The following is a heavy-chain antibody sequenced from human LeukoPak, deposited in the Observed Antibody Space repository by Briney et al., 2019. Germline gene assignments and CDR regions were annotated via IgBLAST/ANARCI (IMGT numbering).Heavy chain of an antibody. CDR1: GGSFSGYY. Sequence: SETLSLTCAVYGGSFSGYYWSWIRQPPGKGLEWIGEINHSGSTNYNPSLKSRVTISVDTSKSQFSLKLSSVTAADTGVYYCAXGXLSXLRYYYGMDVWGQGTTVTVSS. CDR3: AXGXLSXLRYYYGMDV. J-gene: IGHJ6*02. CDR2: INHSGST. V-gene: IGHV4-34*01.